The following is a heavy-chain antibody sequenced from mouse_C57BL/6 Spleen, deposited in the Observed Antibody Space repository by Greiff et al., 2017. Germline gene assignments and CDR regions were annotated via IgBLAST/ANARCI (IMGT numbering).Heavy chain of an antibody. V-gene: IGHV5-6*01. Sequence: EVKLVESGGDLVKPGGSLKLSCAASGFTFSSYGMSWVRPTPDKRLEWVATISSGGSYTYYPDSVKGRFTISRDNAKNTLYLQMSSLKSEDTAMYYCARYYYGSSYWYFDVWGTGTTVTVSS. CDR1: GFTFSSYG. J-gene: IGHJ1*03. CDR2: ISSGGSYT. D-gene: IGHD1-1*01. CDR3: ARYYYGSSYWYFDV.